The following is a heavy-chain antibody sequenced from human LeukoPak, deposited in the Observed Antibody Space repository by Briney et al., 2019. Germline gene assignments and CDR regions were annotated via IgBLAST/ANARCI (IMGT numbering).Heavy chain of an antibody. D-gene: IGHD3-10*01. CDR3: ARGPVLLWRRFSTPFDY. V-gene: IGHV4-39*07. Sequence: PSETLSLTCTVSGDSISSSSYYWGWVRQPPGKGLEWIGEINHSGSTNYNPSLKSRVTISVDTSKNQFSLKLSSVTAADTAVYYCARGPVLLWRRFSTPFDYWGQGTLVTVSS. CDR2: INHSGST. CDR1: GDSISSSSYY. J-gene: IGHJ4*02.